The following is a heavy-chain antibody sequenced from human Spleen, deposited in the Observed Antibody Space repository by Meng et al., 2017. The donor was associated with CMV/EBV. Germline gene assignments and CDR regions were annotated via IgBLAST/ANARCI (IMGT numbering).Heavy chain of an antibody. D-gene: IGHD3-10*01. CDR3: AREDLHGRVGVRGVFNH. CDR2: INPFSGTT. Sequence: YTFTDYHIYWVRQAPGQGLEWMGWINPFSGTTKYAQKFQGRVTVTRDTSISTTYMELTSLTPDDTAFYFCAREDLHGRVGVRGVFNHWGQGTLVTVSS. V-gene: IGHV1-2*02. CDR1: YTFTDYH. J-gene: IGHJ4*02.